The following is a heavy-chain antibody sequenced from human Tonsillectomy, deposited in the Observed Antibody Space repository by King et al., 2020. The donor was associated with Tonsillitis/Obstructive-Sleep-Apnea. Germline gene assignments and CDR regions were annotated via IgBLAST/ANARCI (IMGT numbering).Heavy chain of an antibody. CDR2: VSGGGDRT. J-gene: IGHJ4*02. CDR3: AKHYYDTSGFKEQYFDY. CDR1: GFTFTKYA. D-gene: IGHD3-22*01. Sequence: VQLVESGGGLVQPGGSLRLSCAASGFTFTKYAMGWVRQAPGKGLKWVSAVSGGGDRTYYTDPVKGRFTISRDNSKNTLYLQMNSLRAEDTALYYCAKHYYDTSGFKEQYFDYWGQGTLVTVSS. V-gene: IGHV3-23*04.